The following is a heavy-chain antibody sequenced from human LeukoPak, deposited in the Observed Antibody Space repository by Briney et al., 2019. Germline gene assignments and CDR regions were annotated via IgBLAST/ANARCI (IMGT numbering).Heavy chain of an antibody. CDR1: GGSISSYY. D-gene: IGHD5-12*01. V-gene: IGHV4-59*01. CDR3: AGEGVSGYDHLDY. CDR2: IYYSGST. Sequence: SETLSLTCTVSGGSISSYYWSWIRQPPGKGLEWIGYIYYSGSTNYNPSLKSRVTISVDTSKNQFSLKLSSVTAADTAVYYCAGEGVSGYDHLDYWGQGALVTVSS. J-gene: IGHJ4*02.